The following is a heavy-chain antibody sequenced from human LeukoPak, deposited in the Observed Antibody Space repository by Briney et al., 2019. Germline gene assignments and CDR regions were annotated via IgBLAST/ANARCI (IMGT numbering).Heavy chain of an antibody. D-gene: IGHD3-3*01. J-gene: IGHJ5*02. CDR1: GYTFTSYG. CDR3: ARDAPRYYYFWSGYYLGDVGLFDP. V-gene: IGHV1-18*01. Sequence: ASVKVSCKASGYTFTSYGISWVRQAPGQGLEWMGWISAYNGNTNYAQKLQGRVTMPTDTSTSTAYMELRSLRSDDTAVYYCARDAPRYYYFWSGYYLGDVGLFDPWGQGTLVTVSS. CDR2: ISAYNGNT.